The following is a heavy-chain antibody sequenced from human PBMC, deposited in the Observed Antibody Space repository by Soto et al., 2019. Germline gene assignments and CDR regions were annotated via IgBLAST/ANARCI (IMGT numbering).Heavy chain of an antibody. CDR1: GFSLTTSGVG. CDR3: AHRGYMYGNWDHGYFDY. J-gene: IGHJ4*02. CDR2: IYWDDDK. D-gene: IGHD5-18*01. Sequence: QITLKASGPTRVRPTQTLALTCTFSGFSLTTSGVGVGWIRKTPGKALEGLAVIYWDDDKRYSPSLKSRLTITKDTSKSQVGLTMADMDPVDTATYFCAHRGYMYGNWDHGYFDYWGQGTLVTVSS. V-gene: IGHV2-5*02.